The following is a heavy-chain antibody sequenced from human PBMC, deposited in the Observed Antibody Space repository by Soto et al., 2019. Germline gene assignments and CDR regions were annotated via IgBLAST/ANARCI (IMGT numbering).Heavy chain of an antibody. D-gene: IGHD4-4*01. Sequence: SETLSLTCTVSGGSISSGGYYWSWIRQHPGKGLEWIGYIYYSGSTNYNPSLKSRVTISVDTSKNQFSLKLTSVTAADTAVYYCAGGGSNYNYFGMDVWGQGTTVTVSS. V-gene: IGHV4-61*08. J-gene: IGHJ6*02. CDR3: AGGGSNYNYFGMDV. CDR1: GGSISSGGYY. CDR2: IYYSGST.